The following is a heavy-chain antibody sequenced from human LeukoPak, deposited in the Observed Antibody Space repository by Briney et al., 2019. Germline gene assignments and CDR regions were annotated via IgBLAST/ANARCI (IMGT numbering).Heavy chain of an antibody. J-gene: IGHJ4*02. CDR1: GGSISSYY. CDR2: IYYSGST. Sequence: SETLSLTCTASGGSISSYYWSWIRQPPGKGLEWIGYIYYSGSTNYNPSLKSRVTISVDTSKNQFSLKLSSVTAADTAVYYCARNHYYDSSGYYGGFDYWGQGTLVTVSS. D-gene: IGHD3-22*01. V-gene: IGHV4-59*01. CDR3: ARNHYYDSSGYYGGFDY.